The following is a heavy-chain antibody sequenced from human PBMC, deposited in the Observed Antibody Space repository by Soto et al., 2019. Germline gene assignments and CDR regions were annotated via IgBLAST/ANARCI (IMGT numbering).Heavy chain of an antibody. D-gene: IGHD6-19*01. Sequence: QVQLVQSGAEVKKPGASVKVSCKASGYSFTSYAMHWVRQAPGQRLEWMGWINAGNGNTKYSQKFQGRVTISRDTSASTAYMELSSLRSEDTAVYYCARGIAVTVDPDYWGQGTLVTVSP. V-gene: IGHV1-3*01. CDR2: INAGNGNT. CDR1: GYSFTSYA. CDR3: ARGIAVTVDPDY. J-gene: IGHJ4*02.